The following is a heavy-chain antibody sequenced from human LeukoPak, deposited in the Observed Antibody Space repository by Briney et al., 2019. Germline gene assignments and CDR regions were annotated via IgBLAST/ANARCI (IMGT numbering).Heavy chain of an antibody. D-gene: IGHD2-2*01. J-gene: IGHJ4*02. V-gene: IGHV3-9*01. CDR2: ISWDSGRI. CDR1: GFTFDDYA. CDR3: AKDIRIKPRASVVIPAAKDY. Sequence: GRSLRLSCAASGFTFDDYAMHWVRQAPGKGLEWVSSISWDSGRIGYADSVKGRFTISRDNAKNSPYLQMNSLRAEDTALYYCAKDIRIKPRASVVIPAAKDYWGQGTLVTVSS.